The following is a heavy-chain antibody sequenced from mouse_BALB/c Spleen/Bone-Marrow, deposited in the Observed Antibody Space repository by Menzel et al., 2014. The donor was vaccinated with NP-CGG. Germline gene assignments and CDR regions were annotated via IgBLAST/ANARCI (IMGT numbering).Heavy chain of an antibody. CDR1: GFTFSSFG. CDR2: VSSGSSTI. Sequence: EVKLVESGGGLVQPGGSRKVSCAASGFTFSSFGMHWVRQAPEKGLEWVAYVSSGSSTIYYADTVKGRFTISRDNPKNTLFLQMTSLRSEDTAMYYCARSTMITTGYYYAMDYWGQGTSVTGSS. J-gene: IGHJ4*01. D-gene: IGHD2-4*01. V-gene: IGHV5-17*02. CDR3: ARSTMITTGYYYAMDY.